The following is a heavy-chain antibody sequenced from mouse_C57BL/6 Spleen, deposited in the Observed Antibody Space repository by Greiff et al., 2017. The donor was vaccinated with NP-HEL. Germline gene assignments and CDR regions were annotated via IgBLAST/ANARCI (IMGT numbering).Heavy chain of an antibody. CDR1: GYTFTSYW. Sequence: QVHVKQPGTELVKPGASVKLSCKASGYTFTSYWMHWVKQRPGQGLEWIGNINPSNGGTNYNEKFKSKATLTVDKSSSTAYMQLSSLTSEDSAVYYCARDYYGSEGFAYWGQGTLVTVSA. CDR2: INPSNGGT. CDR3: ARDYYGSEGFAY. J-gene: IGHJ3*01. D-gene: IGHD1-1*01. V-gene: IGHV1-53*01.